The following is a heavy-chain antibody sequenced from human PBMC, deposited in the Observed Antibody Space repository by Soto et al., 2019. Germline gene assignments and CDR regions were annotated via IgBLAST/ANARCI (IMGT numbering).Heavy chain of an antibody. CDR2: TYYTGRS. CDR3: ARLSGYDPAGAADK. Sequence: QVQLQESGPGLVKASQTLSLTCTLSGASVSSAEHYWSWIRQPPGKGLEWIGYTYYTGRSYYTASHRRRVSISVDTSRNQFSLKLTSVTAADTAVYYCARLSGYDPAGAADKWGPGILVSFSS. D-gene: IGHD5-12*01. CDR1: GASVSSAEHY. J-gene: IGHJ4*02. V-gene: IGHV4-30-4*01.